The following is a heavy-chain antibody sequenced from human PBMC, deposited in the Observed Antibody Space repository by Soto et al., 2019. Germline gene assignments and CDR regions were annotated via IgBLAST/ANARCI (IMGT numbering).Heavy chain of an antibody. CDR2: ISNDGTKK. Sequence: PGGSLRLSCAGSGLTFRSYALHWVRQTPGKGLEWVAVISNDGTKKYYADSVRGRFTISRDNSKNTLFLQIDSLRPEDSAVYYCANPVPWNYASWGQGTLVTVS. J-gene: IGHJ4*02. CDR3: ANPVPWNYAS. CDR1: GLTFRSYA. D-gene: IGHD1-7*01. V-gene: IGHV3-30-3*01.